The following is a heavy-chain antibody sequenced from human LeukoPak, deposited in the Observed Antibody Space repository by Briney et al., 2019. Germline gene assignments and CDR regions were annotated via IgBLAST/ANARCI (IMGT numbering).Heavy chain of an antibody. Sequence: GGSLRLSCAASGFTFSNYELSWVRQAPGKGLEWVSHIYTDSTIYQADSVKGRFTISRDNAKNSLYLQMNSLRAEDKAVYYCSRASNSPFDYWGQGTLVTVSS. CDR3: SRASNSPFDY. D-gene: IGHD2-21*01. J-gene: IGHJ4*02. CDR1: GFTFSNYE. CDR2: IYTDSTI. V-gene: IGHV3-48*03.